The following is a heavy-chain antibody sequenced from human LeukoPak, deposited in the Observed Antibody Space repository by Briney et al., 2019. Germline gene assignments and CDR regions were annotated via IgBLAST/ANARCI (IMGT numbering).Heavy chain of an antibody. J-gene: IGHJ4*02. CDR2: IKEDGSEK. V-gene: IGHV3-7*01. Sequence: GGSLRLSCAASGFTFDTCWMTWVRQTPGKGLEWVANIKEDGSEKYYVDSLKGRFTISRDNAQSSLYLQMNSLRAEDSAIYYCARDGGLSAGRGFHHWGQGTLVTVSS. CDR3: ARDGGLSAGRGFHH. CDR1: GFTFDTCW. D-gene: IGHD2/OR15-2a*01.